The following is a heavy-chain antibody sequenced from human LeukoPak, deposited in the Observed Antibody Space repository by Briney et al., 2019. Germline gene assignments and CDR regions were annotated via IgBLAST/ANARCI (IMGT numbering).Heavy chain of an antibody. J-gene: IGHJ5*02. Sequence: PGRSLRLSCAASGFTFSSYAMHWVRQAPGKGLEWVAVISYDGSNKYYADSVKGRFTISRDNSKNTLYLQMNSLRAEDTAVYYCARGGNTREYYYDSSGYHLSWFDPWGQGTLVTVSS. CDR3: ARGGNTREYYYDSSGYHLSWFDP. V-gene: IGHV3-30-3*01. CDR1: GFTFSSYA. D-gene: IGHD3-22*01. CDR2: ISYDGSNK.